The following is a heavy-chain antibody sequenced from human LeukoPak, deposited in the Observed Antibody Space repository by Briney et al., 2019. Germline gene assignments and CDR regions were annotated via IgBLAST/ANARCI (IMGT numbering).Heavy chain of an antibody. CDR2: INHSGST. D-gene: IGHD3-22*01. CDR3: AGSPYYYDSSGYSGWFDP. V-gene: IGHV4-34*01. J-gene: IGHJ5*02. Sequence: SETLSLTCAVYGGSFSGYYWSWIRQPPEKGLEWIGEINHSGSTNYNPSLKSRVTISVDTSKDQFSLKLSSVTAADTAVYYCAGSPYYYDSSGYSGWFDPWGQGTLVTVSS. CDR1: GGSFSGYY.